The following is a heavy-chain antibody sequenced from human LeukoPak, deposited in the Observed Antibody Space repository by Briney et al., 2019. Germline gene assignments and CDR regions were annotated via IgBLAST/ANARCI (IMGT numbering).Heavy chain of an antibody. CDR1: GFTFSGYA. Sequence: GGSLRLSCAASGFTFSGYAMSWVRQAPGKGLEWVSAISGSGGSTYYADSVKGRFTISRDNSKNTLYLQMNSLRAEDTAVYYCAKDYYYCSSTSCYSTPDAFDIWGQGTMVTVSS. CDR2: ISGSGGST. D-gene: IGHD2-2*01. J-gene: IGHJ3*02. V-gene: IGHV3-23*01. CDR3: AKDYYYCSSTSCYSTPDAFDI.